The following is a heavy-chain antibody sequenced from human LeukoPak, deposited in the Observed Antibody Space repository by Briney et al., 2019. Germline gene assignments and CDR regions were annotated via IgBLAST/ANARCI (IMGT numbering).Heavy chain of an antibody. V-gene: IGHV1-24*01. CDR2: FDPADGET. CDR1: GYTLTEMS. CDR3: TTCLNGAGQPVAIYYYGMDV. Sequence: ASVKVSCKVSGYTLTEMSIHWVRQAPGGALEWMGGFDPADGETVYAPKFQGRVTMTEDTSADTAYMELSSLRSEDTAVYYCTTCLNGAGQPVAIYYYGMDVWGQGTTVTVS. J-gene: IGHJ6*02. D-gene: IGHD2-2*01.